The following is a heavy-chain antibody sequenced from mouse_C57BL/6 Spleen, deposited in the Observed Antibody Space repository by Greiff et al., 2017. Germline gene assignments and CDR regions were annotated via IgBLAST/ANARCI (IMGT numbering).Heavy chain of an antibody. D-gene: IGHD2-5*01. V-gene: IGHV14-4*01. J-gene: IGHJ4*01. CDR1: GFNITDDS. CDR3: TTAESYSNYDAMDY. Sequence: VQLMESGAELVRPGASVKLSCTASGFNITDDSMPWVKQRPEQGLEWIGYIDPENGDTEYASKFQGKSTIPADTSSNTAYLQLMSLTSEDTAVYYCTTAESYSNYDAMDYWGQGTSVTVSS. CDR2: IDPENGDT.